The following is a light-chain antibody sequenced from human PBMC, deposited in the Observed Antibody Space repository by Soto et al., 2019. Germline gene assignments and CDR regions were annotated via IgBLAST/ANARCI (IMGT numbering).Light chain of an antibody. CDR3: QQYNSYST. Sequence: DISMTQSPSTLSASVGDRVTITCRASQSISSWLAWYQQKPGKAPKLLIYDASSLESGVPSRFSGSGSGTEFTLTISSLQPDDFATYYCQQYNSYSTFGQGTKLEIK. J-gene: IGKJ2*01. CDR2: DAS. CDR1: QSISSW. V-gene: IGKV1-5*01.